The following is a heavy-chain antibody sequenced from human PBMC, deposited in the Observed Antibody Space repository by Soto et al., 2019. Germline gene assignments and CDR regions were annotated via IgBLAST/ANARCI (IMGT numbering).Heavy chain of an antibody. Sequence: QVQLVESGGGVVQPGKSLRLSCATSGFIFSYYGIHWVRQAPGKGLEWVAVMWYDGSNEYYADSVKGRFTISRDNSKNTLYLQMNSLRVEDTAVYYCARAGGSSWYSWFGPWGQGTLVTVSS. D-gene: IGHD6-13*01. V-gene: IGHV3-33*01. J-gene: IGHJ5*02. CDR3: ARAGGSSWYSWFGP. CDR1: GFIFSYYG. CDR2: MWYDGSNE.